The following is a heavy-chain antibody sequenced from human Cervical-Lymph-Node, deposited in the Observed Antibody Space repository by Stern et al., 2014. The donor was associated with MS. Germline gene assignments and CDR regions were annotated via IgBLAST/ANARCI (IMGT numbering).Heavy chain of an antibody. J-gene: IGHJ4*02. CDR3: ARDYYDSCGYSH. Sequence: EVQLVESGGGLIQPGGSLRLSCAVSGYSVSTNYMSWIRQAPGKGLEWVAVIYSGGSTYHADSVRGRFTISRDNARNTLSLQMDSLRAEDTAVYYCARDYYDSCGYSHWGQGTLVTVSS. CDR1: GYSVSTNY. V-gene: IGHV3-53*01. D-gene: IGHD3-22*01. CDR2: IYSGGST.